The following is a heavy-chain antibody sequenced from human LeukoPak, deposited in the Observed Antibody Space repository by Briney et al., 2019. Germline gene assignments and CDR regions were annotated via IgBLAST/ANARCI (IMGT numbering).Heavy chain of an antibody. CDR2: ISGSGGST. V-gene: IGHV3-23*01. CDR3: AKTLYGSGSYYYYFDY. CDR1: GFTFSSYA. D-gene: IGHD3-10*01. Sequence: GGSLRLSCAASGFTFSSYAMSWVRQAPGKGLEWVSAISGSGGSTYCADSVKGRFTITRDNSKNTLYLQMNSLRAEDTAVYYCAKTLYGSGSYYYYFDYWGQGTLVTVSS. J-gene: IGHJ4*02.